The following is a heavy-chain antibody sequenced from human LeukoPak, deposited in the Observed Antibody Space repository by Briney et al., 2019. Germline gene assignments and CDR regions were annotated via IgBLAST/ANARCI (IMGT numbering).Heavy chain of an antibody. D-gene: IGHD6-13*01. CDR2: ISGSGGST. CDR1: GFTFSSYA. CDR3: AKSLTAAGQVFDY. V-gene: IGHV3-23*01. J-gene: IGHJ4*02. Sequence: GGSLRLSCAASGFTFSSYAMSWVRQAPGRGLEWVSAISGSGGSTYYADSVKGRFTISRDNSKNTLYLQMNSLRAEDTAVYYCAKSLTAAGQVFDYWGQGTLVTVSS.